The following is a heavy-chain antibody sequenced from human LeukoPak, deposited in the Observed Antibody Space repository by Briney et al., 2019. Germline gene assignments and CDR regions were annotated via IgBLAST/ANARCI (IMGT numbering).Heavy chain of an antibody. CDR1: GLTFSDYH. CDR3: ARVGSRGYDFDY. D-gene: IGHD6-13*01. Sequence: GGSLRLSCAASGLTFSDYHMSWIRQAPGKGLEWVSYITSSSNYRNYADSVKGRFTISRDNAENSMFLQMKSLRAEDTAVYYCARVGSRGYDFDYWGQGTLVTVSS. V-gene: IGHV3-11*06. CDR2: ITSSSNYR. J-gene: IGHJ4*02.